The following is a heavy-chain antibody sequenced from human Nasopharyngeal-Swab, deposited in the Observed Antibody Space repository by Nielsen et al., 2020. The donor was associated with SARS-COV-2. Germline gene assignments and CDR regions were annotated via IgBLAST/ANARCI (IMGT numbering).Heavy chain of an antibody. CDR2: IKQDGSEK. V-gene: IGHV3-7*03. CDR1: GFSFSPSW. Sequence: GESLKISCAASGFSFSPSWMTWVRQAPGKGLEWVANIKQDGSEKYYVDSVKGRFTVSRDNPKNLLYLQVNSLRAEDTAVYYCARQGVFVPAYFHQYYMDVWGKGTTVTVSS. J-gene: IGHJ6*03. CDR3: ARQGVFVPAYFHQYYMDV. D-gene: IGHD3-16*02.